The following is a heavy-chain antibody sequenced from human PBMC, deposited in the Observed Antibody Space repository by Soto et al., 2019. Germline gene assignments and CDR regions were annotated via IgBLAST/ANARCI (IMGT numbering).Heavy chain of an antibody. D-gene: IGHD1-1*01. J-gene: IGHJ5*02. CDR1: GASLSGYY. CDR2: IYATGSS. V-gene: IGHV4-4*07. CDR3: VRDGTKNLRDWFDP. Sequence: SETLSLTSNVSGASLSGYYSSWIRQSPGKGLEWIGRIYATGSSDYNPSLKSRITISVDMSKKQFSLTLRSVTAADTAMYYCVRDGTKNLRDWFDPWRQGILVTVSS.